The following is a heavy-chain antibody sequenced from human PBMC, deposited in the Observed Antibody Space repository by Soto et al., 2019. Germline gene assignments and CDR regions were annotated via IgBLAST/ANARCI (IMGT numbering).Heavy chain of an antibody. CDR1: GGSISSSNW. J-gene: IGHJ6*02. V-gene: IGHV4-4*02. CDR2: IYHSGST. D-gene: IGHD6-13*01. CDR3: AVVPCSWYYYYYGMDV. Sequence: PSETLSLTCAVSGGSISSSNWWSWVRQPPGKRLEWIGEIYHSGSTNYNPSLKSRVTISVDKSKNQFSLKLSSVTAADTAVYYCAVVPCSWYYYYYGMDVWGQGTTVTVSS.